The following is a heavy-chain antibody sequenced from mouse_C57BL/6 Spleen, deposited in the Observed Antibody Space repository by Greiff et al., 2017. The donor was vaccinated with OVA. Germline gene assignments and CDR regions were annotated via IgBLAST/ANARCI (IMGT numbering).Heavy chain of an antibody. CDR3: ARGNWDEVGYFDY. CDR2: INPNNGGT. Sequence: EVQLQQSGPELVKPGASVKISCKASGYTFTDYYMNWVKQSHGKSLEWIGDINPNNGGTSYNQKFKGKATLTVDKSSSTAYMELRSLTSEDSAVYYCARGNWDEVGYFDYWGQGTTLTVSS. V-gene: IGHV1-26*01. CDR1: GYTFTDYY. D-gene: IGHD4-1*01. J-gene: IGHJ2*01.